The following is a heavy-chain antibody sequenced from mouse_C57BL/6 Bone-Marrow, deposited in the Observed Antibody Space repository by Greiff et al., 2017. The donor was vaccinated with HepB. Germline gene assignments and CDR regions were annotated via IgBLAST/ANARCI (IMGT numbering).Heavy chain of an antibody. J-gene: IGHJ2*01. CDR2: IDPSDSYT. CDR1: GYTFTSYW. V-gene: IGHV1-59*01. D-gene: IGHD1-1*01. CDR3: ARRVTTVVATGFDY. Sequence: QVQLQQPGAELVRPGTSVKLSCKASGYTFTSYWMHWVKQRPGQGLEWIGVIDPSDSYTNYNQKFKGKATLTVDTSSSTAYMQLSSLTSEDSAVYYCARRVTTVVATGFDYWGQGTTLTVSS.